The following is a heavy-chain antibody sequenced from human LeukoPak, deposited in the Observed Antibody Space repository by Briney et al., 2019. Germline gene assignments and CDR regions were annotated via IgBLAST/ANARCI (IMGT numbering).Heavy chain of an antibody. D-gene: IGHD3-22*01. CDR3: ARDAFPTMTPYFDY. J-gene: IGHJ4*02. V-gene: IGHV1-18*01. CDR1: GYTITSYG. CDR2: ISAYNGNT. Sequence: ASVKVSCKASGYTITSYGISWVRQAPGQGLEWMGWISAYNGNTNYAQKLQGRVTMTTDTSTSTAYMELRSLRSDDTAVYYCARDAFPTMTPYFDYWGQGTLVTVSS.